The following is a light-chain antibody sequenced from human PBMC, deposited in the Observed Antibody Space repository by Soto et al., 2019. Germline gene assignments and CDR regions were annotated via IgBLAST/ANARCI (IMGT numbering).Light chain of an antibody. Sequence: EIVMTQSPATLSVSPGERATLSCRASQSVSSNLAWYQQKPGQAPRLLIYGAFTRATGIPVRLSGSGSGTEFTLTISSLQSEDFAVYYCQQYNNWPRTFGQGTKVEIK. CDR3: QQYNNWPRT. V-gene: IGKV3-15*01. CDR1: QSVSSN. CDR2: GAF. J-gene: IGKJ1*01.